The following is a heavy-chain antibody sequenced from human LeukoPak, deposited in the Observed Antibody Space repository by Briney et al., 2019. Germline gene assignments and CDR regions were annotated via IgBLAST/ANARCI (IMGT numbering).Heavy chain of an antibody. CDR2: INSDGSSP. CDR1: AFTFSSYW. CDR3: ARDYYASGSPNDY. Sequence: GRSLRLSCAASAFTFSSYWMHWVRQAPRKGMVWVSRINSDGSSPSYADCVEGRFTISRDNAKNTLYLQMNSLGAEDTAVYYCARDYYASGSPNDYWGQGTLVTVSS. D-gene: IGHD3-10*01. V-gene: IGHV3-74*01. J-gene: IGHJ4*02.